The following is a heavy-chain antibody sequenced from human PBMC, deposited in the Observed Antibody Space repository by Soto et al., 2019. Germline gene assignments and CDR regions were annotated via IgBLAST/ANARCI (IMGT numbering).Heavy chain of an antibody. D-gene: IGHD3-3*01. CDR3: ARTGREDDFWSGYYTGIDY. V-gene: IGHV4-34*01. Sequence: SETLSLTCAVYGGSFSGYYWSWIRQPPGKGLEWIGEINHSGSTNYNPSLKSRVTISVDTSKNQFSLKLSSVTAADTAVYYCARTGREDDFWSGYYTGIDYWGQGTLVTVSS. J-gene: IGHJ4*02. CDR2: INHSGST. CDR1: GGSFSGYY.